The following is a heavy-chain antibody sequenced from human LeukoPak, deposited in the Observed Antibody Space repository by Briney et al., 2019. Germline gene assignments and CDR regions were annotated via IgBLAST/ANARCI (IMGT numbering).Heavy chain of an antibody. CDR1: GFIFSEST. Sequence: GGSLRLSCAPSGFIFSESTMHWVRQAPGKGPEWVGRIGSRSNGFATKYSESVKGRFTIFRDDSKNMAYLQMNSLEIEDTAVYYCTRGRYGSGSFDYWGQGTLVTVSS. V-gene: IGHV3-73*01. J-gene: IGHJ4*02. D-gene: IGHD3-10*01. CDR2: IGSRSNGFAT. CDR3: TRGRYGSGSFDY.